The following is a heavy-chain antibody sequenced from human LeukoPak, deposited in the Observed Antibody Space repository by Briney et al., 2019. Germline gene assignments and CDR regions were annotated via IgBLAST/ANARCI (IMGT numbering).Heavy chain of an antibody. CDR2: IIPIFDTT. D-gene: IGHD5-12*01. CDR1: GGTFSSYA. CDR3: ARVGYGGAFDY. Sequence: SVKVSCKASGGTFSSYAISWVRQAPGQGLEWMGGIIPIFDTTNYAQKFQGRVTMTRDTSTSTVYMELSSLRSEDTAVYYCARVGYGGAFDYWGQGTLVTVSS. J-gene: IGHJ4*02. V-gene: IGHV1-69*05.